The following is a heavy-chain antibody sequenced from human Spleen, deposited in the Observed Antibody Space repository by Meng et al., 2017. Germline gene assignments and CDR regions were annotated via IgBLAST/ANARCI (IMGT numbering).Heavy chain of an antibody. V-gene: IGHV1-2*02. J-gene: IGHJ4*02. Sequence: ASVKVSCKASGYSFTDYYIHWVRQAPGQGLEWMGWINPNSGGTNSAQKFQGRVTMTRYTSITTAYMELNRLRSDDTAVYYCAKEIRPNDYWGQGTLVTVSS. CDR3: AKEIRPNDY. CDR1: GYSFTDYY. CDR2: INPNSGGT.